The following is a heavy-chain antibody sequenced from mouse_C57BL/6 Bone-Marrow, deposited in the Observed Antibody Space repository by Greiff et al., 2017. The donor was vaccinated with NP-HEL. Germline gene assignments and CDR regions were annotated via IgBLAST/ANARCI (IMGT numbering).Heavy chain of an antibody. D-gene: IGHD2-5*01. CDR1: GFTFSSYA. J-gene: IGHJ3*01. CDR2: ISSGGDYI. CDR3: TRDRHYSNYVGFAY. V-gene: IGHV5-9-1*02. Sequence: EVNVVESGEGLVKPGGSLKLSCAASGFTFSSYAMSWVRQTPEKRLEWVAYISSGGDYIYYADTVKGRFTISRDNARNTLYLQMSSLKSEDTAMYYCTRDRHYSNYVGFAYWGQGTLVTVSA.